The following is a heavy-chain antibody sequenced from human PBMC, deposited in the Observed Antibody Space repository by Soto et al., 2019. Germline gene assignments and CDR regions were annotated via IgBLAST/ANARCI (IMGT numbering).Heavy chain of an antibody. V-gene: IGHV1-3*01. Sequence: ASVKVSCKASGYTFTSYAMHWVRQAPGQRLEWMGWINAGNGNTKYSQKFQGRVTITRDTSASTAYMELSSLRSEDTAVYYCARGAYSSGWYVYWGQGTLVTVSS. J-gene: IGHJ4*02. D-gene: IGHD6-19*01. CDR2: INAGNGNT. CDR1: GYTFTSYA. CDR3: ARGAYSSGWYVY.